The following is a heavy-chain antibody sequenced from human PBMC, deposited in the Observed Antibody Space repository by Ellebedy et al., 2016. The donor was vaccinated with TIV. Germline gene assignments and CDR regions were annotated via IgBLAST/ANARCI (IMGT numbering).Heavy chain of an antibody. D-gene: IGHD3-10*01. Sequence: LSLTCAASGFTFSSYAMSWVRQAPGKGLEWVSGFSDSTYYANSVRGRFTISRDNSKNTLYLQMNSLRAEDTAVYYCASSRYHYYLGNTIFVYWGQGTLVTVAS. CDR2: FSDST. V-gene: IGHV3-23*01. CDR1: GFTFSSYA. J-gene: IGHJ4*02. CDR3: ASSRYHYYLGNTIFVY.